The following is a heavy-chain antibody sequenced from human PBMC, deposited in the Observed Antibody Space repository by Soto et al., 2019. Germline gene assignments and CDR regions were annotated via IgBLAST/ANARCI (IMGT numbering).Heavy chain of an antibody. J-gene: IGHJ6*02. CDR1: GYTFTSYG. V-gene: IGHV1-18*01. Sequence: QVQLVQSGAEVKKHGASVKVSCKASGYTFTSYGISWVRQAPGQGLEWLGWIRAYNGNTNYAQKLQGSDTVTTDTSTSDAYMEHSTLGSDDTAVYYCARDLPTMDVWGQGTTVTVSS. CDR2: IRAYNGNT. CDR3: ARDLPTMDV.